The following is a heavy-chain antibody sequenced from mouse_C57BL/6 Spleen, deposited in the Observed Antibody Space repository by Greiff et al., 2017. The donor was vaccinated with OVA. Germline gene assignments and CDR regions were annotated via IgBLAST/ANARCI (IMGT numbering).Heavy chain of an antibody. D-gene: IGHD1-1*01. J-gene: IGHJ4*01. V-gene: IGHV2-2*01. CDR2: IWSGGST. CDR1: GFSLTSYG. Sequence: QVQLQQSGPGLVQPSQSLSITCTVSGFSLTSYGVHWVRQSPGKGLEWLGVIWSGGSTDYNAAFISRLSISKDNSKSQVFFKMNSLQADDTAIYYCARNGLIYYYGSSYAMDYWGQGTSVTVSS. CDR3: ARNGLIYYYGSSYAMDY.